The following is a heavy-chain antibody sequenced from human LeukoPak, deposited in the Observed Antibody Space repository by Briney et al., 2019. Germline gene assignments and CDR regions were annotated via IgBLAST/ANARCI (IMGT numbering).Heavy chain of an antibody. CDR2: ISSSSSTI. CDR1: GFTFSSYS. V-gene: IGHV3-48*01. CDR3: VSIAPRPMAEDYRGQYNWFAP. Sequence: GGSLRLSCAASGFTFSSYSMNWVRQAPGKGLEWVSYISSSSSTIYYADSVKGRFTISRDNAKNSLYLQMNSLRAEDTAVYYCVSIAPRPMAEDYRGQYNWFAPWGQGTLVTVSS. J-gene: IGHJ5*02. D-gene: IGHD6-6*01.